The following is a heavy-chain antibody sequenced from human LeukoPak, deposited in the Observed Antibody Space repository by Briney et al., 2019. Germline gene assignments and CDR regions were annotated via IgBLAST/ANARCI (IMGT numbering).Heavy chain of an antibody. Sequence: GASVKVSCKASGYSITNYAILWVRQAPGQGLEWMGWINTNTEKSTYAPGFTGRYVFSLDSSVNTAYLQISSLKAEDTALYYCATGGGYRFAYWGQGTLVIVSS. CDR3: ATGGGYRFAY. CDR2: INTNTEKS. J-gene: IGHJ4*02. V-gene: IGHV7-4-1*02. D-gene: IGHD6-25*01. CDR1: GYSITNYA.